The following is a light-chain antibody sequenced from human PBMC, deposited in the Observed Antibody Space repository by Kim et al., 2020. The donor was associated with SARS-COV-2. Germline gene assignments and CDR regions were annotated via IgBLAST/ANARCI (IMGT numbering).Light chain of an antibody. J-gene: IGLJ3*02. CDR3: QTWGTGINWV. V-gene: IGLV4-69*01. CDR2: LNSDGSR. Sequence: VKTTSTPGSGNGSCAHAWHQQQPEKGPRYLMQLNSDGSRRKGDGIPDRFSGSSAGAERYLTISSLQSEDEADYYCQTWGTGINWVFGGGTQLTVL. CDR1: SGNGSCA.